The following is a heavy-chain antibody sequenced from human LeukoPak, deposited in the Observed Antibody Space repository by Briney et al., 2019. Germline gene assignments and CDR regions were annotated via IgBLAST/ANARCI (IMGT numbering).Heavy chain of an antibody. CDR3: ATHRIGGYEAEFDY. Sequence: GRSLGLYCEASGLTFSSYGMHWVRQAPSRGLVCAAVILYDGSNKYYRESVKSRFTISRDNSKNTLDLPMNSLRPEDTAVYYCATHRIGGYEAEFDYWGQGTLVTVSS. J-gene: IGHJ4*02. D-gene: IGHD5-12*01. CDR1: GLTFSSYG. CDR2: ILYDGSNK. V-gene: IGHV3-33*01.